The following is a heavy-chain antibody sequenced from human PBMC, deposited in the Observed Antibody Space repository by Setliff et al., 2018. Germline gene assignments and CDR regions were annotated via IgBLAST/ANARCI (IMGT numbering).Heavy chain of an antibody. Sequence: ASVKVSCKTSGYSFTVFGISWVRQAPGQGLEWMGWISPYYGSTNYAQKFQDRVTMTTDTSTSTAYMELRSLRSDDTAVYYCARRNFYYDSSGFALYYYYMDVWGKGTTVTVSS. D-gene: IGHD3-22*01. CDR2: ISPYYGST. CDR3: ARRNFYYDSSGFALYYYYMDV. J-gene: IGHJ6*03. V-gene: IGHV1-18*01. CDR1: GYSFTVFG.